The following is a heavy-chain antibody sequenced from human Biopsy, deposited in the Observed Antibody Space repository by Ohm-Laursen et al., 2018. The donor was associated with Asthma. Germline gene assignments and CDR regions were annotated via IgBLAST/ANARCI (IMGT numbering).Heavy chain of an antibody. CDR2: IDYSGTT. J-gene: IGHJ4*02. CDR3: ARGRGYCRDGNCYNYYFEN. Sequence: SDTLSLTCTVSGASISSGGYYWSWIRHHPGSGLEWIGYIDYSGTTYYNPSLKSRVSLSPDTSKNQFSLRLSSLTAADTAVYYCARGRGYCRDGNCYNYYFENWGQGTLVTASS. CDR1: GASISSGGYY. D-gene: IGHD2-15*01. V-gene: IGHV4-31*03.